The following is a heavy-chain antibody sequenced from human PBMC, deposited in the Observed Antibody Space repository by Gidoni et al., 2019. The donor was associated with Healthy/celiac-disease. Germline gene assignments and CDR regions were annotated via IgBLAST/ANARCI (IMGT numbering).Heavy chain of an antibody. D-gene: IGHD6-13*01. CDR3: ARAAIAAAGSRMDV. CDR2: IYYSGST. CDR1: GGSISSYY. J-gene: IGHJ6*02. V-gene: IGHV4-59*08. Sequence: QVQLQESGPGLVKPSETLSLTCTVSGGSISSYYWSWIRQPPGKGLEWIGYIYYSGSTNYNPSLKSRVTISVDTSKNQFSLKLSSVTAADTAVYYCARAAIAAAGSRMDVWGQGTTVTVSS.